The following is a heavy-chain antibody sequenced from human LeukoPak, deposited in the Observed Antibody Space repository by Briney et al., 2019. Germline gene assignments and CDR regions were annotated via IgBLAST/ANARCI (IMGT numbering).Heavy chain of an antibody. D-gene: IGHD2-2*01. J-gene: IGHJ4*02. CDR2: INPNSGGT. Sequence: ASVKVSCKASGYTFTGYYMHWVRHAPGQWLEWMGWINPNSGGTNYAQKFQGRVTMTRDTSISTAYMELSRLRSDDTAVYYCARGVVPAAMRRVPVDFWGQGTLVTGSS. CDR1: GYTFTGYY. V-gene: IGHV1-2*02. CDR3: ARGVVPAAMRRVPVDF.